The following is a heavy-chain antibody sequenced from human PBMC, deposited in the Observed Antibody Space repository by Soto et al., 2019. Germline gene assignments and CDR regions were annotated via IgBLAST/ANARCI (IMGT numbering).Heavy chain of an antibody. Sequence: SETLSLTCTVAGGSPSSYSWSCIRQPPGKGIACIGYIYSSGRTEYNPSLKSRVTKSVDTSKNQCSLKLSSVTAADTAVYYCASSNIAAAGCYYYGMDGWGRGTTVTVSS. CDR3: ASSNIAAAGCYYYGMDG. J-gene: IGHJ6*02. CDR1: GGSPSSYS. V-gene: IGHV4-59*01. CDR2: IYSSGRT. D-gene: IGHD6-13*01.